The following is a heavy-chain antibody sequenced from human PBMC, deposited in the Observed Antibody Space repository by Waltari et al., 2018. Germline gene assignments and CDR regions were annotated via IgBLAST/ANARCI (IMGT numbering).Heavy chain of an antibody. Sequence: QLQLQESGPGLVKPSETLSLTCTVSGGSISSRRYYWGWIRQPPGKGLEWIGSIYYSGSTYYNPSLKSRVTISVDTSKNQFSLKLSSVTAADTAVYYCATGQRVAGTGYWGQGTLVTVSS. V-gene: IGHV4-39*07. D-gene: IGHD6-19*01. CDR3: ATGQRVAGTGY. CDR1: GGSISSRRYY. J-gene: IGHJ4*02. CDR2: IYYSGST.